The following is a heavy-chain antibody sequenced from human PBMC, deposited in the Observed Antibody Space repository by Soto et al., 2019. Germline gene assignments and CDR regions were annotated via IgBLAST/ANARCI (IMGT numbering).Heavy chain of an antibody. Sequence: EMQVLESGGGLVQPGGSLRLSCAASGFAFSNFHMNWVRQAPGKGLQRVSTIGGAGNDIHYADSVKGRFTVSRDNSKNTLLLQMDGLRDDDTAIYYCAKRYSSAWEAGMDVWGRGTTVTVSS. CDR2: IGGAGNDI. J-gene: IGHJ6*02. D-gene: IGHD6-19*01. V-gene: IGHV3-23*01. CDR3: AKRYSSAWEAGMDV. CDR1: GFAFSNFH.